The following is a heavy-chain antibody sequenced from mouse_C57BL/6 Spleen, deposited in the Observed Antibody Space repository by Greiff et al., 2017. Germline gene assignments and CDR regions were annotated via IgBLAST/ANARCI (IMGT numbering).Heavy chain of an antibody. CDR1: GYTFTDYT. J-gene: IGHJ2*01. CDR3: ARHEDGERDDGGGFDY. Sequence: VQLQQSGAELVKPGASVKLSCTASGYTFTDYTIHWVKQRSGQGLEWIGWFYPGSGSIKYNAKFKDKATLTADPSSSTASLELSRLTSEDTAVSYCARHEDGERDDGGGFDYWGQGNTLTVSS. CDR2: FYPGSGSI. V-gene: IGHV1-62-2*01.